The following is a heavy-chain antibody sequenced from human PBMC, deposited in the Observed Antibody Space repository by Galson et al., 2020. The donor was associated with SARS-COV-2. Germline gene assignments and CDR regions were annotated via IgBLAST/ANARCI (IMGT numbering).Heavy chain of an antibody. V-gene: IGHV3-23*01. CDR1: GFTFSSYA. Sequence: GGSLSLSCAASGFTFSSYAMSWVRQAPGKGLEWVSAISGSGGSTYYPDPVKGRFTISRDKSKNTLYLQMNSLRAEDTAVYYCATAGYCGGDLITCSLEPYDCWGQGTLVTVSS. CDR2: ISGSGGST. J-gene: IGHJ4*02. CDR3: ATAGYCGGDLITCSLEPYDC. D-gene: IGHD2-21*02.